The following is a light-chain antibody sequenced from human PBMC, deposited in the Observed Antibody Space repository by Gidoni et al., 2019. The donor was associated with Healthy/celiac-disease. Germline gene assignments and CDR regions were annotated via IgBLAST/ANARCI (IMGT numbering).Light chain of an antibody. Sequence: DIVMPQSPDSLAVSLGERATINCKSSQSVLYSSNNKNYLAWYQQKPGQPPKLPIYWASTRESGVPDRFSGSGSGTDFTLTISSLQAEDVAVYYCQQYYSTPYTFGQXTKLEIK. V-gene: IGKV4-1*01. CDR1: QSVLYSSNNKNY. CDR2: WAS. J-gene: IGKJ2*01. CDR3: QQYYSTPYT.